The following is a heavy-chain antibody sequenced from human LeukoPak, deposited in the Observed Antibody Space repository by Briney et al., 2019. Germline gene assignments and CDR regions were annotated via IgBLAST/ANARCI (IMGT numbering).Heavy chain of an antibody. V-gene: IGHV4-39*01. CDR1: GVSISSRSYY. D-gene: IGHD2-2*01. Sequence: SETLSLTCNVSGVSISSRSYYWGWIRQPPGKGLEWIGSLAYTGSTFYNPSLKSRVTISVDTSKNQFSLQLSSVTAADAAVYYCARAERSGTSFPWDYWGQGTLVTVSS. CDR3: ARAERSGTSFPWDY. CDR2: LAYTGST. J-gene: IGHJ4*02.